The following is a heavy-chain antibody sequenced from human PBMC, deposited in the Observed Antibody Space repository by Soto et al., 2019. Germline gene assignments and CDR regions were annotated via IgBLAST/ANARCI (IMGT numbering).Heavy chain of an antibody. CDR3: ARDHCSGGSCYSQYYFDY. CDR2: IYYSGST. D-gene: IGHD2-15*01. J-gene: IGHJ4*02. V-gene: IGHV4-59*01. Sequence: TSETLSLTCTVSGGSISSYYWSWIRQPPGKGLEWIGYIYYSGSTNYNPSLKSRVTISVDTSKNQFSLKLSSVTAADTAVYYCARDHCSGGSCYSQYYFDYWGQGTLVTVSS. CDR1: GGSISSYY.